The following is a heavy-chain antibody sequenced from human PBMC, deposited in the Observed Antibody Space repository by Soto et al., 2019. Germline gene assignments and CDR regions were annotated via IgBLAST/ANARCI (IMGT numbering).Heavy chain of an antibody. Sequence: SETLSLTCTVSGGSISSYYWSWIRQPPGKGLEWIGYIYYSGSTNYNPSLKSRVTISVDTSKNQFSLKLSSVTAADTAVYYCARVHYGSGSYYTTDYWYFDLWGRGTLVTVSS. CDR1: GGSISSYY. J-gene: IGHJ2*01. D-gene: IGHD3-10*01. V-gene: IGHV4-59*01. CDR2: IYYSGST. CDR3: ARVHYGSGSYYTTDYWYFDL.